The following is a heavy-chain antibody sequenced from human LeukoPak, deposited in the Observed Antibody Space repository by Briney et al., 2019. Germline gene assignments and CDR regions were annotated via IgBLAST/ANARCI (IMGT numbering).Heavy chain of an antibody. CDR2: ISWDGGST. V-gene: IGHV3-43D*03. CDR1: GFTFDDYA. Sequence: GGSLRLSCAASGFTFDDYAMHWVRQAPGKGLEWVSLISWDGGSTYYADSVKGRFTISRDNSKNSLYLQMNSLRAEDTALYYCAKEVMLGDSSGYFPMDYWGQGTLVTVSS. J-gene: IGHJ4*02. CDR3: AKEVMLGDSSGYFPMDY. D-gene: IGHD3-22*01.